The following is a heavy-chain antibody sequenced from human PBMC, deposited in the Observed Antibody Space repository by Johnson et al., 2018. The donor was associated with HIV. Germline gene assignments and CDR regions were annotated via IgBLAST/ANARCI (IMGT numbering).Heavy chain of an antibody. D-gene: IGHD1-7*01. CDR3: AKDRRELPSPFDI. CDR1: GFSVSSNY. Sequence: QEQLVESAGGLVQPGGSLRLSCTASGFSVSSNYMSWVRQAPGKGLEWVSYISSSGSAIYYADSVKGRFTMSRDNAKNSMFLQMNSLRADDTAVYYCAKDRRELPSPFDIWGQGTMVTVSS. J-gene: IGHJ3*02. V-gene: IGHV3-11*04. CDR2: ISSSGSAI.